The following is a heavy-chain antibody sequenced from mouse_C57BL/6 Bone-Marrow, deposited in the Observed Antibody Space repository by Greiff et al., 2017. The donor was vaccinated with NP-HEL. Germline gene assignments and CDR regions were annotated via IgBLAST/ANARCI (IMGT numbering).Heavy chain of an antibody. V-gene: IGHV1-69*01. D-gene: IGHD3-2*02. CDR2: IDPSDSYT. Sequence: VQLQQPGAELVMPGASVKLSCTASGYTFNSYWMHWVKQRPGQGLEWIGEIDPSDSYTNYTQKFKGKSTLTVDTSSSTAYMQLSSLTSEDSAVYYCAREGSSGSAWFAYWGQGTLVTVSA. J-gene: IGHJ3*01. CDR1: GYTFNSYW. CDR3: AREGSSGSAWFAY.